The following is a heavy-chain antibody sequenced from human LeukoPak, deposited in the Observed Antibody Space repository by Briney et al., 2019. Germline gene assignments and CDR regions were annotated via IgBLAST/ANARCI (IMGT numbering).Heavy chain of an antibody. CDR3: ARDRGRNSFDY. CDR1: GFTFSNAW. V-gene: IGHV3-15*01. D-gene: IGHD1-14*01. J-gene: IGHJ4*02. Sequence: PGGSLRLSCAASGFTFSNAWMSWVRQAPGKGLEWVGRIKSKTDGGTTDYAAPVKGRFTISRDNSKNLLYLQLTSLRAEDTALYYCARDRGRNSFDYWGQGTLVSVSS. CDR2: IKSKTDGGTT.